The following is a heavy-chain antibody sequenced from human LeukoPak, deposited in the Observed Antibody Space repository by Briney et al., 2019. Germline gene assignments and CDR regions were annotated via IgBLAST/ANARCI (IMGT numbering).Heavy chain of an antibody. D-gene: IGHD4-17*01. Sequence: GGSPRLSCAASGFTFSSYGMSWVRQAPGKGLEWVSAISGSGGSTYYADSVKGRFTISRDNSKNTLYLQMNSLRGEDTAVYYCARAVTAVTKFGLDYWGQGTLVTVSS. CDR3: ARAVTAVTKFGLDY. V-gene: IGHV3-23*01. CDR1: GFTFSSYG. J-gene: IGHJ4*02. CDR2: ISGSGGST.